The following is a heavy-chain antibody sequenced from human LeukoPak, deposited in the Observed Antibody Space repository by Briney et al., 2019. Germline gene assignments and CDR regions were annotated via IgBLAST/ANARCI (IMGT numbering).Heavy chain of an antibody. CDR2: ISGSGGST. J-gene: IGHJ6*04. D-gene: IGHD3-10*02. Sequence: PGGSLRLSCAASEFSVGSNYMTWVRQAPGKGLEWVSAISGSGGSTYYADSVKGRFTISRDNAKNSLYLQMNSLRAEDTAVYYCAELGITMIGGVWGKGTTVTISS. V-gene: IGHV3-23*01. CDR3: AELGITMIGGV. CDR1: EFSVGSNY.